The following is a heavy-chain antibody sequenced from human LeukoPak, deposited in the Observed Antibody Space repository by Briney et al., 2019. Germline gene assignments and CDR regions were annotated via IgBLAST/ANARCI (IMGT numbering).Heavy chain of an antibody. CDR1: GFTFSSYG. V-gene: IGHV3-30*02. Sequence: GGSLRLSCAASGFTFSSYGMHWVRQAPGKGLEWVAFIWYGGSNKYYADSVKGRFTISRDNSKNTLYLQMNSLRAEDTAVYYCAKDRGQQWLPEGYFDYWGQGTLVTVSS. CDR2: IWYGGSNK. D-gene: IGHD6-19*01. J-gene: IGHJ4*02. CDR3: AKDRGQQWLPEGYFDY.